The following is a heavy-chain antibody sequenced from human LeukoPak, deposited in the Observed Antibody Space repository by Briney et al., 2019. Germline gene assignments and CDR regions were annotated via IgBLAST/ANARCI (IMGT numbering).Heavy chain of an antibody. D-gene: IGHD3-3*01. CDR2: ISAYNGNT. J-gene: IGHJ3*02. CDR1: GYTFTSYG. CDR3: ALGKPYYDFWSGYQDAFDI. Sequence: ASVKVSCKASGYTFTSYGISWVRQAPGQGLEWMGWISAYNGNTNYAQKLQGRVTMTTDTSTSTAYMELRNLRSDDTAVYYCALGKPYYDFWSGYQDAFDIWGQGTMVTVSS. V-gene: IGHV1-18*01.